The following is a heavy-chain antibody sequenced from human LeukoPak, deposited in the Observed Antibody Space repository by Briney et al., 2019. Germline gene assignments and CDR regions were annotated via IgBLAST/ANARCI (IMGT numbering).Heavy chain of an antibody. CDR1: GFIVSRNY. V-gene: IGHV3-30*18. Sequence: PGGSLRLSCAASGFIVSRNYMHWVRQAPGKGLEWVADISNDGCNIHYADSVKGRFTISRDNSKNTLYVQMNSLRDEDTAVYYCAKDWRWAENIYGMNVWGRGTTVTVSS. CDR2: ISNDGCNI. D-gene: IGHD5-24*01. J-gene: IGHJ6*02. CDR3: AKDWRWAENIYGMNV.